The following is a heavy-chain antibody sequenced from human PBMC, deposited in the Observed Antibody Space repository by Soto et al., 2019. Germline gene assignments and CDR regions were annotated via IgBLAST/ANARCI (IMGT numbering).Heavy chain of an antibody. Sequence: EVQLLESGGGLVQPGGSLRLSCAASGFTFSIYAMNWVRQAPGKGLEWVSVISGSGGSTYYADSVKGRFTISRDNSKNPLYLQMNSLRAEDTAVYYSARRTVGWYFDLWGRGTLVTVSS. CDR1: GFTFSIYA. J-gene: IGHJ2*01. D-gene: IGHD4-17*01. CDR3: ARRTVGWYFDL. V-gene: IGHV3-23*01. CDR2: ISGSGGST.